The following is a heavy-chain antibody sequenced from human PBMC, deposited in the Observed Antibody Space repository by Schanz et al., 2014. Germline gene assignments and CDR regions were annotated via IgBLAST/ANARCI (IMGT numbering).Heavy chain of an antibody. Sequence: QVQLVESGGGEVQPGRSLRLSCAASGFSFSTYAMHWVRQEPGKGLGWVAVILYDGRKTYYADSVKGRFTISRDNSKNTLSLQMNSLRAEDTAVYYCAREEGYGYGPGAFDIWGQGTMVTVSS. V-gene: IGHV3-30*04. D-gene: IGHD5-18*01. CDR1: GFSFSTYA. CDR2: ILYDGRKT. J-gene: IGHJ3*02. CDR3: AREEGYGYGPGAFDI.